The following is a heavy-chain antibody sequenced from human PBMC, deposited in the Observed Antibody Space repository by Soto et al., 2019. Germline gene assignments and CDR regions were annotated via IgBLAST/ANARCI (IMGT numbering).Heavy chain of an antibody. D-gene: IGHD3-9*01. V-gene: IGHV4-30-4*01. CDR2: ISSIGST. CDR1: GGSISSGDYF. Sequence: QVQLQESGPGLVKPSQTLSLTCTVSGGSISSGDYFWSWIRQSPAKGLEWIGYISSIGSTYYNPSLKSRVSVSRDTSKNQFSLKLSSVTTTDTAVYYCARGLVIRPYYYHGMDVWGQGTTVTVSS. CDR3: ARGLVIRPYYYHGMDV. J-gene: IGHJ6*02.